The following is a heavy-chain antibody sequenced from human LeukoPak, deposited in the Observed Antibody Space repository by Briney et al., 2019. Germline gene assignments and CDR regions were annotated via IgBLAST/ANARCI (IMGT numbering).Heavy chain of an antibody. CDR2: ISYDGSNK. CDR1: GFTFSSYG. CDR3: AKDLERHIVVVTASAVDY. Sequence: GTSLRLSCAVSGFTFSSYGMHWVRQAPGKGLEWVAVISYDGSNKYYADSVKGRFTISRDNSKNTLYLQMNSLRAEDTAVYYCAKDLERHIVVVTASAVDYWGQGTLVTVSS. D-gene: IGHD2-21*02. J-gene: IGHJ4*02. V-gene: IGHV3-30*18.